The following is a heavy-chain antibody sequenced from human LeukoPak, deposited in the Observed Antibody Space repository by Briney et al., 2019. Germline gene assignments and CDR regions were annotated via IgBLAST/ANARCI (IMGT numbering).Heavy chain of an antibody. Sequence: SGTLSLTCVFSGDSISDDSVNKDNWLNWVRQAPGKGLEWIGDVSLDGITNYNPSLLGRVTISLDKSAKQVSLRLTSVTAADTAIYYCASDSSAPRSYFALDVWGQGTTVTVSS. CDR3: ASDSSAPRSYFALDV. CDR1: GDSISDDSVNKDNW. V-gene: IGHV4-4*02. CDR2: VSLDGIT. D-gene: IGHD6-19*01. J-gene: IGHJ6*01.